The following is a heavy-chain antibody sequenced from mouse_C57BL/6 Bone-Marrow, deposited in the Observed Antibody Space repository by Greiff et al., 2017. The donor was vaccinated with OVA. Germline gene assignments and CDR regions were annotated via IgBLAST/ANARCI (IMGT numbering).Heavy chain of an antibody. Sequence: VQLKESGPELVKPGASVKISCKASGYSFTDYNMNWVKQSNGKSLEWIGVINPNYGTTSYNQKFKGKATLTGDQSSSTAYMQINSLTSEDSAVYYCARMRMVTTSFDYWGQGTTLTVSS. CDR2: INPNYGTT. D-gene: IGHD2-2*01. J-gene: IGHJ2*01. V-gene: IGHV1-39*01. CDR3: ARMRMVTTSFDY. CDR1: GYSFTDYN.